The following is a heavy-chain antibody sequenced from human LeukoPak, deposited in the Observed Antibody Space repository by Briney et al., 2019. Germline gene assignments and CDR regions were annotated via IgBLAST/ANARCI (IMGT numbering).Heavy chain of an antibody. D-gene: IGHD6-6*01. CDR3: ARVRIAARPEGLYYFDY. J-gene: IGHJ4*02. V-gene: IGHV3-74*01. Sequence: GGSLRLSCAASGFTFSSYWMHWVRQVPGKGLAWVSRINTDGSSTSYADSVKGRFNISRDNAKNTLYLQMNSLRAEDTAVYYCARVRIAARPEGLYYFDYWGQGTLVTVSS. CDR1: GFTFSSYW. CDR2: INTDGSST.